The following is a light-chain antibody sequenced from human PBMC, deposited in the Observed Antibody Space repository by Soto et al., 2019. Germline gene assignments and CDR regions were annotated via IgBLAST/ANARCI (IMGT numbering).Light chain of an antibody. CDR3: CSYAGSHTKYV. CDR2: EGS. V-gene: IGLV2-14*02. Sequence: QSALTQPASVSGSPGQSITISCTGTSSDVGNYNLVSWYQQHPGKAPKLMIYEGSKRPSGVSNRFSGSKSGNAASLTISGLQAEDEADYYCCSYAGSHTKYVFGTGTKLTVL. CDR1: SSDVGNYNL. J-gene: IGLJ1*01.